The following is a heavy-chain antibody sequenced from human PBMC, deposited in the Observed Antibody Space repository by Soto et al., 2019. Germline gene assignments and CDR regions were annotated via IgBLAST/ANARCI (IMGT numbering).Heavy chain of an antibody. V-gene: IGHV3-30-3*01. Sequence: QVQLVESGGGVVQPGRSLRLSCAASGFTFSSYAMHWVRQAPGKGLEWVAVISYDGSNKYYADSVKGRFTISRDNSKNTLYLQMNSLRAEDTAVYYCARDKSEYYDISIGYYYYYYGMDVWDQGTTVTVSS. CDR1: GFTFSSYA. CDR2: ISYDGSNK. D-gene: IGHD3-9*01. J-gene: IGHJ6*02. CDR3: ARDKSEYYDISIGYYYYYYGMDV.